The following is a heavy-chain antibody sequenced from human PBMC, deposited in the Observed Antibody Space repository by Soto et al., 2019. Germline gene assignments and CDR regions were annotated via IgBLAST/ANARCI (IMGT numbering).Heavy chain of an antibody. J-gene: IGHJ6*04. CDR3: ARGLRKASAGPSQYYYYYSMDF. Sequence: ASVKVSCKASGYTFTSYDINWVRQATGQGHERMGWMNPNSGNTGYAQKFQGRVTMTRNTSISTAYMELSSLRSEDTAVYYCARGLRKASAGPSQYYYYYSMDFWGKGIIVTVST. D-gene: IGHD6-13*01. CDR1: GYTFTSYD. V-gene: IGHV1-8*01. CDR2: MNPNSGNT.